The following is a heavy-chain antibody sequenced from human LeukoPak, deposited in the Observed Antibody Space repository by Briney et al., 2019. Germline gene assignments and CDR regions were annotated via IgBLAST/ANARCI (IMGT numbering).Heavy chain of an antibody. D-gene: IGHD3-22*01. CDR3: ARRNADKNDAFDI. CDR1: GGSVKTSPYY. J-gene: IGHJ3*02. V-gene: IGHV4-39*01. CDR2: IYYSGTT. Sequence: PSETLSLTCTVSGGSVKTSPYYWVWIRQPPGKGLEWIGTIYYSGTTYYNLSLKTRITISVDTSNDQFSLKVRSVTASDTAMYYCARRNADKNDAFDIWGQGTVVTVSS.